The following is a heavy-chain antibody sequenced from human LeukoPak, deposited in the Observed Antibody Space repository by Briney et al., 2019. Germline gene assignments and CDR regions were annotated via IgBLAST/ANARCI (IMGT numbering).Heavy chain of an antibody. CDR1: GGSISSYY. Sequence: SETLSPTCTVSGGSISSYYWSWIRQPPGKGLEWIGYIYYSGSTNYNPSLKSRVTISVDTSKNQFSLKLSSVTAADTAVYYCAREGSSGPYCFDYWGQGTLVTVSS. CDR3: AREGSSGPYCFDY. CDR2: IYYSGST. J-gene: IGHJ4*02. V-gene: IGHV4-59*12. D-gene: IGHD3-22*01.